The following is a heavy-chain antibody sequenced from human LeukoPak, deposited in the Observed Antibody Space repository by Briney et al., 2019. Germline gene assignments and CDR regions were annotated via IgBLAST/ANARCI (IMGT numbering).Heavy chain of an antibody. CDR1: GFTFSNYW. J-gene: IGHJ4*02. Sequence: GGSLRLSCAASGFTFSNYWMHWVRQAPGKGLVWVSLINSDGSSINYADSVKGRFTISRDNSKNTLYLQMNSLRAEDTAVYYCARENSGDSGSYYFDYWGQGTLVTVSS. D-gene: IGHD1-26*01. CDR3: ARENSGDSGSYYFDY. CDR2: INSDGSSI. V-gene: IGHV3-74*01.